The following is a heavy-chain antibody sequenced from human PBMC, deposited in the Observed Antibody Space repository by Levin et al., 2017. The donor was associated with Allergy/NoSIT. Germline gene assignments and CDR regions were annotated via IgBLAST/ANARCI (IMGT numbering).Heavy chain of an antibody. J-gene: IGHJ3*02. CDR1: GGSISSYY. CDR2: IYYSGST. Sequence: SQTLSLTCTVSGGSISSYYWSWIRQPPGKGLEWIGYIYYSGSTNYNPSLKSRVTISVDTSKNQFSLKLSSVTAADTAVYYCATNHYGDYEQDAFDIWGQGTMVTVSS. V-gene: IGHV4-59*01. CDR3: ATNHYGDYEQDAFDI. D-gene: IGHD4-17*01.